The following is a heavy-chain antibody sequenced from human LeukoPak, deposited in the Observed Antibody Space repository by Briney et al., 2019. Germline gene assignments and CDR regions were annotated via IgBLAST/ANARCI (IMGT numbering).Heavy chain of an antibody. CDR2: ISGSGGST. Sequence: GGSLRLSCAASGFTFSSYAMSWVRQAPGKGLEWVSAISGSGGSTYYADSVKGRFTISRDNSKNTLYLQMNSLRAEDTAVYYCAKDFWSGYYRMYYFDYWGQGTLVTVSS. CDR3: AKDFWSGYYRMYYFDY. CDR1: GFTFSSYA. V-gene: IGHV3-23*01. J-gene: IGHJ4*02. D-gene: IGHD3-3*01.